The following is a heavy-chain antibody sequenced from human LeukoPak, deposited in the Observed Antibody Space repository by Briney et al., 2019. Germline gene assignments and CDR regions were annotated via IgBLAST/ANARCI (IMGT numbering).Heavy chain of an antibody. V-gene: IGHV4-39*07. Sequence: SETLSLTCTVSGGSISSSSYYWGWIRQPPGKGLEWIGSIYYSGSTYYNPSLKSRVTISVDTSKNQFSLKLSSVTAADTAVYYCARGGYSYGPGYWGQGTLVTVSS. CDR1: GGSISSSSYY. D-gene: IGHD5-18*01. CDR2: IYYSGST. CDR3: ARGGYSYGPGY. J-gene: IGHJ4*02.